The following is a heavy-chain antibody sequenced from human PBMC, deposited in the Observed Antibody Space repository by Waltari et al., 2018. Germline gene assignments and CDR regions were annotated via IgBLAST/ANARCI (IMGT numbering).Heavy chain of an antibody. CDR2: ITNNNGKT. Sequence: VQLVESRWALVQPGGPLSLTCLVSGFPARSRARNWACQAPGKELEWVSAITNNNGKTYYAYSGKDRFSITRDSSKNEVYLQMDSLRADDTAIYYCAKDHPSSGWPTFEYWGRGVMVTVSS. CDR1: GFPARSRA. CDR3: AKDHPSSGWPTFEY. D-gene: IGHD6-25*01. J-gene: IGHJ4*02. V-gene: IGHV3-23*04.